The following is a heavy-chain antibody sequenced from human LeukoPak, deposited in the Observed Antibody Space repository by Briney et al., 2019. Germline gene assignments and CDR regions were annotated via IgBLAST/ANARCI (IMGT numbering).Heavy chain of an antibody. CDR1: GFTVSSNY. V-gene: IGHV3-66*02. J-gene: IGHJ4*02. Sequence: GGSLRLSCAASGFTVSSNYMSWVRQAPGKGLEWVSVIYSGGSTYYADSVKGRFTISRDNSKNMLYLQMNSLRAEDTAVYYCARVKAVYDSSGYYYKLFDYWGQGTLVTVSS. CDR3: ARVKAVYDSSGYYYKLFDY. D-gene: IGHD3-22*01. CDR2: IYSGGST.